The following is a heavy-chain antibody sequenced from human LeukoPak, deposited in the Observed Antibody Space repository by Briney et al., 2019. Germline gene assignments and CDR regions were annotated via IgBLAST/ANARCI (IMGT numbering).Heavy chain of an antibody. V-gene: IGHV4-28*03. CDR2: IYHSGTT. J-gene: IGHJ4*02. D-gene: IGHD6-19*01. CDR1: GYSITSSSW. CDR3: ARGHSSGWEMYYFDY. Sequence: PSETLSLTCAVSGYSITSSSWWGWIRQPPGKGLEWIGYIYHSGTTYYNPSLKSRVTISVDTSKNQFSLKLSSVTAADTAVYYCARGHSSGWEMYYFDYWGQGTLVTVSS.